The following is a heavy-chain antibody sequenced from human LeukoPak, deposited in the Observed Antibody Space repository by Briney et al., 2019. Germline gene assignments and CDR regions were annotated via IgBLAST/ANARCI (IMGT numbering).Heavy chain of an antibody. CDR1: GVSISSSNSY. Sequence: PSETLSLTCTVSGVSISSSNSYWGWIRQPPGKGLEWIGEINHSGSTNYNPSLKSRVTISVDTSKNQFSLKLSSVTAADTAVYFCARSHLSEVRYFDWLLPPTYYYYYMDVWGKGTTVTISS. V-gene: IGHV4-39*07. D-gene: IGHD3-9*01. J-gene: IGHJ6*03. CDR2: INHSGST. CDR3: ARSHLSEVRYFDWLLPPTYYYYYMDV.